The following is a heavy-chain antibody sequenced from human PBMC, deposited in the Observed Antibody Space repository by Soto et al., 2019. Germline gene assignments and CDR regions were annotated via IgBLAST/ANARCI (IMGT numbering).Heavy chain of an antibody. CDR3: ASSGYSSSWCKY. Sequence: GGSLKPSVAALGLPFSSYAISWARRVLVKGLEWVSAIIGSGGSTYYADSVKGRFTISRDNSKNTLYLQMNSLRAEDTAVYYCASSGYSSSWCKYWGQGTLVTVSS. CDR2: IIGSGGST. J-gene: IGHJ4*02. V-gene: IGHV3-23*01. D-gene: IGHD6-13*01. CDR1: GLPFSSYA.